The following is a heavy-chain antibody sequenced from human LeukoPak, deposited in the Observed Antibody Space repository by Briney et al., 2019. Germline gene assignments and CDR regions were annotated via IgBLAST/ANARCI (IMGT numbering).Heavy chain of an antibody. CDR3: ARGGGDY. V-gene: IGHV3-7*01. Sequence: GESLRLSCVAPGFTFSDYWMTWVRQAPGKGLEWVANIKQDGSDKKYVDSVKGRFTISRDNAKNSLYLQMDSLRDEDTAVYYCARGGGDYWGQGTLVTVTS. J-gene: IGHJ4*02. CDR1: GFTFSDYW. CDR2: IKQDGSDK. D-gene: IGHD1-26*01.